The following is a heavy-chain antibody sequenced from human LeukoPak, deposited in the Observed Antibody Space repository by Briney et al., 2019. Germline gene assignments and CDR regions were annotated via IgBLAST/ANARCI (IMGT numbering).Heavy chain of an antibody. CDR2: ISSDGSKK. Sequence: GGSLRLSCEVSGFTFSSYAMHWVRQAPGKGLEWVAVISSDGSKKDYADSVKGRFTISRDNSKNTLYLQMNSLRAEDTAVYYCARERKYDSNFDYWGQGTLVTVSS. CDR3: ARERKYDSNFDY. CDR1: GFTFSSYA. D-gene: IGHD1-1*01. J-gene: IGHJ4*02. V-gene: IGHV3-30*04.